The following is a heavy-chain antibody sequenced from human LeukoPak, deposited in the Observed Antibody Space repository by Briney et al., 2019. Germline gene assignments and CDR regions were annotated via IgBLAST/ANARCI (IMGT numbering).Heavy chain of an antibody. CDR3: ARLSGYSSGWLHGADAFDI. Sequence: ASVKVSCKASGYTFTGYYMHWVRQAPGQGLEWMGYINPNSGGTNFARKFQGRVTMTRDTSISTVYMELTRLRSDDTAVYYCARLSGYSSGWLHGADAFDIWGQGTMVTVSS. D-gene: IGHD6-19*01. V-gene: IGHV1-2*02. CDR2: INPNSGGT. CDR1: GYTFTGYY. J-gene: IGHJ3*02.